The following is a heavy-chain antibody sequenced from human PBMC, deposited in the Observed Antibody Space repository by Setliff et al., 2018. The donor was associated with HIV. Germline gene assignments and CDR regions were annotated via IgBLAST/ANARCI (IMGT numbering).Heavy chain of an antibody. CDR1: GYTFTGHY. CDR3: ARNFGLSPSGKYYYYYGMDI. CDR2: VNPNSGDA. D-gene: IGHD3-10*01. V-gene: IGHV1-2*02. J-gene: IGHJ6*02. Sequence: GASVKVSCKASGYTFTGHYLHWVRQAPGQGLEWLGWVNPNSGDAIYAQNFQGRVTMTRDTSINAAYMELRGLRSEDTAVYYCARNFGLSPSGKYYYYYGMDIWGQGTTVTVSS.